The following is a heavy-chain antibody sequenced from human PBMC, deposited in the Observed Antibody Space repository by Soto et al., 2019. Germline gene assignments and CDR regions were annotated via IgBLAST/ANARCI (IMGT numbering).Heavy chain of an antibody. CDR3: ARDIVVVPAAIPRPYYYYYYGVDV. Sequence: ASVKVSCKASGYTFTSYGISWVRQAPGQGLEWMGWISAYNGNTNYAQKLQGRVTMTTDTSTSTAYMELRSLRSDDTAVYYCARDIVVVPAAIPRPYYYYYYGVDVWGQGTTVTVSS. J-gene: IGHJ6*02. D-gene: IGHD2-2*01. CDR2: ISAYNGNT. CDR1: GYTFTSYG. V-gene: IGHV1-18*01.